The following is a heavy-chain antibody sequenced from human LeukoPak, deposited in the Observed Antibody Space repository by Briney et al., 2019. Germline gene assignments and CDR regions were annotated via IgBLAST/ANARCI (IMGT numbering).Heavy chain of an antibody. D-gene: IGHD5-24*01. CDR2: ILPIFGTA. Sequence: ASVKVSCKASGGTFSSYAISWVRQAPGQGLEWMGGILPIFGTANYAQKFQGRVTITADESTSTAYMELSSLRSEDTAVYYCATVEMATIALTNDAFDIWGQGTMVTVSS. V-gene: IGHV1-69*13. J-gene: IGHJ3*02. CDR3: ATVEMATIALTNDAFDI. CDR1: GGTFSSYA.